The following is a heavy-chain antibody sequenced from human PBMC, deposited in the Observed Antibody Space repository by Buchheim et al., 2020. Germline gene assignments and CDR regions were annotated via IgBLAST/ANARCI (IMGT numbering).Heavy chain of an antibody. Sequence: EVQLVESGGGLVQPGGSLRLSCAASGFTFSSYSMNWVRQAPGKGLEWVSYISSSSSTIYYADSVKGRFTISKDNAKNSLYLQMNSLRAEDTAVYYCARDGSDTAMVPWFDPWGQGTL. D-gene: IGHD5-18*01. CDR3: ARDGSDTAMVPWFDP. CDR1: GFTFSSYS. J-gene: IGHJ5*02. V-gene: IGHV3-48*01. CDR2: ISSSSSTI.